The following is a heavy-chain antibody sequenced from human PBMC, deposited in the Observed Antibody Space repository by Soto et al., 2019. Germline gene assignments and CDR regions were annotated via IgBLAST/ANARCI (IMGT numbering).Heavy chain of an antibody. J-gene: IGHJ4*02. CDR3: ARAGYYDSSGYSDY. V-gene: IGHV1-8*01. CDR1: GYTFTSYD. Sequence: QVQLVQSGAEVKKPGASVKVSCKASGYTFTSYDINWVRQATGQGLEWMGWMNPNSGNTGYAHKLQGRVTMTRNTSISTAYMGLSSLRSEDTAVYYCARAGYYDSSGYSDYWGQGPLVTVSS. D-gene: IGHD3-22*01. CDR2: MNPNSGNT.